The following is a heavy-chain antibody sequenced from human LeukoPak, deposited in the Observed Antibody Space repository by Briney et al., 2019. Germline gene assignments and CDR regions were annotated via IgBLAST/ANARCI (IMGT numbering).Heavy chain of an antibody. Sequence: TSETLSLTCTVSGGSIRGYYWIWIRQPPGKGLEWIGYIYNGGSTNYNPSLKSRVTISVDTSKNQFSLRLTSMTAADTAMYYCTRITYCGGEDCRLFDVWSRGTLVTVSS. CDR2: IYNGGST. CDR1: GGSIRGYY. V-gene: IGHV4-59*08. J-gene: IGHJ2*01. CDR3: TRITYCGGEDCRLFDV. D-gene: IGHD2-21*01.